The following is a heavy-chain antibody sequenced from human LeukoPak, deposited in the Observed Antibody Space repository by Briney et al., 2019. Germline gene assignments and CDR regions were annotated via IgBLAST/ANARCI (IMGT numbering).Heavy chain of an antibody. V-gene: IGHV1-69*06. CDR3: ATVKVYGDYTQNWFDP. CDR1: GGTFSSYA. J-gene: IGHJ5*02. D-gene: IGHD4-17*01. CDR2: IIPIFGTA. Sequence: GASVKVSCKASGGTFSSYAISWVRQAPGQGLEWMGGIIPIFGTANYAQKFQGRVTITADKSTSTAYMELSSLRSEDTAVYYCATVKVYGDYTQNWFDPWGQGTLVTVSS.